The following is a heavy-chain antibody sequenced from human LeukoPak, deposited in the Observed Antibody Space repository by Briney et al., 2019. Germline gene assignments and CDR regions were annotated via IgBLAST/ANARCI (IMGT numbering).Heavy chain of an antibody. V-gene: IGHV3-30*18. D-gene: IGHD6-19*01. CDR1: GFTFSSYG. J-gene: IGHJ4*02. CDR3: AKDTEAVAGTVDY. Sequence: GGSLRLSCAASGFTFSSYGMHWVRQAPGKGLEWVAVISYDGSNKYYADSVKGRFTISRDNSKNTLYLQMNSLRAEDTAVCYCAKDTEAVAGTVDYWGQGTLVTVSS. CDR2: ISYDGSNK.